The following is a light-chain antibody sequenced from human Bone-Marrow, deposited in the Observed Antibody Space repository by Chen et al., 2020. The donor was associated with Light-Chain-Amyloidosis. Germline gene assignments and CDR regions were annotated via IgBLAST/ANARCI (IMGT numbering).Light chain of an antibody. Sequence: EVVLTQSPGTLSLSPGEGVTLSCRASQSIRSNFLAWYQQKPGQAPRLLIYGASTRASGIPDRFSGSGSGTDFTLSISRLEPEDCSVYYCQQYGDAPWTFGQGTKVEIK. CDR1: QSIRSNF. V-gene: IGKV3-20*01. CDR2: GAS. J-gene: IGKJ1*01. CDR3: QQYGDAPWT.